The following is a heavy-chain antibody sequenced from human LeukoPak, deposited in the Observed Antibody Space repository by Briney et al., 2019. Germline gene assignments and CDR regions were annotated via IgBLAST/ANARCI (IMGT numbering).Heavy chain of an antibody. V-gene: IGHV1-58*01. CDR2: IGVGTGKT. Sequence: VXXXXQARGXRGEWIGWIGVGTGKTNYAQKFQERGTITRDMSTSTAYMELSSLRSEDTAVYYCAVDVIYESDWGQGTLVTVSS. D-gene: IGHD2/OR15-2a*01. J-gene: IGHJ4*02. CDR3: AVDVIYESD.